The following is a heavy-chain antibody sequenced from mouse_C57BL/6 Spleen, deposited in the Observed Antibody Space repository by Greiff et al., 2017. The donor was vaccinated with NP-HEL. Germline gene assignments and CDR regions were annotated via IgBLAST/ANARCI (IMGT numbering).Heavy chain of an antibody. CDR1: GYTFTSYW. Sequence: QVQLQQPGAELVKPGASVKLSCKASGYTFTSYWMHWVKQRPGRGLEWIGRIYPNSGGTKYNEKFKSKATLTVDKPSSPAYMQLSSLTSEDSAVYYCARSVVWPYYYAMDYWGQGTSVTVSS. CDR2: IYPNSGGT. CDR3: ARSVVWPYYYAMDY. D-gene: IGHD1-3*01. J-gene: IGHJ4*01. V-gene: IGHV1-72*01.